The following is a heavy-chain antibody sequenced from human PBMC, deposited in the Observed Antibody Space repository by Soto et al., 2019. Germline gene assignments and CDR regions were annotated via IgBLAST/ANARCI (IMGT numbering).Heavy chain of an antibody. J-gene: IGHJ4*02. V-gene: IGHV3-15*01. Sequence: GGSLRLSCAASGFTFSNAWMSWVRQDPEKGLEWVGRIKSKTDGGTTDYAAPVKGRFTISRDDSKNTLYLQMNSLKTEDTAVYYCTKDYDILTGQKIFDYWGQGTLVTVSS. CDR2: IKSKTDGGTT. D-gene: IGHD3-9*01. CDR3: TKDYDILTGQKIFDY. CDR1: GFTFSNAW.